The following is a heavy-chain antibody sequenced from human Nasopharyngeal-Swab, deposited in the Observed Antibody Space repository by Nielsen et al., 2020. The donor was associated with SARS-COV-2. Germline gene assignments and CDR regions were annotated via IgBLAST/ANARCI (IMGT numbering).Heavy chain of an antibody. V-gene: IGHV2-70*01. Sequence: WIRQPPGKALEWLALIDWDDDKYYSTSLKTRLTISKDTSKNQVVLTMTNMDPVDTATYYCVRIRKLRTGGFDYWGQGTLVTVSS. D-gene: IGHD1-26*01. CDR2: IDWDDDK. CDR3: VRIRKLRTGGFDY. J-gene: IGHJ4*02.